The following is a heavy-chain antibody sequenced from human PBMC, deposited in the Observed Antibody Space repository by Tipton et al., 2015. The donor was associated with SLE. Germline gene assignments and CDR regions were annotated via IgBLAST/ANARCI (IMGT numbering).Heavy chain of an antibody. J-gene: IGHJ4*02. D-gene: IGHD3-3*01. Sequence: TLSLTCTFSGGSISSGGYYWSWIRQHPGKGLEWIGYIYYSGSTYYNPSLKSRVTISVDTSKNQFPLRLSSVTAADTAVYYCARENYYDFWSGYGYYFDYWAQGTLVTVSS. CDR2: IYYSGST. V-gene: IGHV4-31*03. CDR1: GGSISSGGYY. CDR3: ARENYYDFWSGYGYYFDY.